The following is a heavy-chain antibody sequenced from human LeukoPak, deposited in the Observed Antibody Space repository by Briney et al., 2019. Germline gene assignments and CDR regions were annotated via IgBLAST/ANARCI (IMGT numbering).Heavy chain of an antibody. CDR3: ARGPGSSWYVRWYNWFDP. CDR2: IGDSGRTT. J-gene: IGHJ5*02. D-gene: IGHD6-13*01. V-gene: IGHV3-48*03. Sequence: GGSLRLSCAASGLTLRNFKINWVRKAPGKGLEWASYIGDSGRTTFYADSVKGRFTISRGNAKNSLYLQMNSLRAEDTAVYYCARGPGSSWYVRWYNWFDPWGQGTLVTVSS. CDR1: GLTLRNFK.